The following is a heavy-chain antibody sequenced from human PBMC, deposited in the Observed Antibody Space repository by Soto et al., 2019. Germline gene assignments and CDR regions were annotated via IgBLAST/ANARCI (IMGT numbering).Heavy chain of an antibody. CDR3: ARRFKYYDSSGPYPPFDY. D-gene: IGHD3-22*01. V-gene: IGHV5-51*01. CDR1: GYSFTSYW. Sequence: PGESLKISCKGSGYSFTSYWIGWVRQMPGKGLEWMGIIYPGDSDTRYSPSFQGQVTISADKSISTAYLQWSSLKASDTAMYYCARRFKYYDSSGPYPPFDYWGQGTLVTVSS. CDR2: IYPGDSDT. J-gene: IGHJ4*02.